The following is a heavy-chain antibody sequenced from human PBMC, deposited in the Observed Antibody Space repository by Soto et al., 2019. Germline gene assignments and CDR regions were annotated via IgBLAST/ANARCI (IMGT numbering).Heavy chain of an antibody. V-gene: IGHV3-66*01. CDR3: ARDDVYCGGGRCYGVPMDV. J-gene: IGHJ6*03. CDR1: GFTVSSKY. Sequence: EVQLVESGGGVVQPGWSLRLSCAASGFTVSSKYMSWVRQPPGKGPAWGALFSNGGNTYYAESVKDRFPISRDSSKNTPASPVNSLRAEDTAVYYCARDDVYCGGGRCYGVPMDVWGKGTTVTVSS. D-gene: IGHD2-15*01. CDR2: FSNGGNT.